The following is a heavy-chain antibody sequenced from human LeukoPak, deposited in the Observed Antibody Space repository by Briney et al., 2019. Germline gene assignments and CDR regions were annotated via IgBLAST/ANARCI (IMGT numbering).Heavy chain of an antibody. J-gene: IGHJ4*02. D-gene: IGHD1-26*01. CDR1: GGSITSSSYY. V-gene: IGHV4-39*01. Sequence: SETLSLTCSVSGGSITSSSYYWSWVRQPPGKGLEWIGGISHSGSTYYNPSLKKRVTISLDTSKNQFSLNLSSVTAADAAVYYCSTGATTDFDYWGQGTRVTVSS. CDR3: STGATTDFDY. CDR2: ISHSGST.